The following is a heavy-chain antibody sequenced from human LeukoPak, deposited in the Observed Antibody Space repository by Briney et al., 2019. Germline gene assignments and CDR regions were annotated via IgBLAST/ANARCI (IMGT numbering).Heavy chain of an antibody. D-gene: IGHD3-10*01. CDR2: IYHSGST. V-gene: IGHV4-30-2*01. CDR1: GGSISSGGYS. J-gene: IGHJ3*02. CDR3: ARVYADDYYGSGSYENDAFDI. Sequence: NTSETLSLTCAVSGGSISSGGYSWSWIRQPPGKGLEWIGYIYHSGSTYYNPSLKSRVTISVDRSKNQFSLKLSSVTAADTAVYYCARVYADDYYGSGSYENDAFDIWGQGTMVTVSS.